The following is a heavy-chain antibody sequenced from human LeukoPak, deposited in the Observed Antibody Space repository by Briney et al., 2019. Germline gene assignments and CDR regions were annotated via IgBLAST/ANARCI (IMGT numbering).Heavy chain of an antibody. CDR2: VYYSGST. J-gene: IGHJ5*02. CDR3: ARDHNQYYYGSGVSGGWFDP. Sequence: SETLSLTCTVSGGSITSSSYYWGWIRQPPGKGLEWIGSVYYSGSTHYNPSLKSRVTISVDTSKSQFSLKLNSVTAADTAVYYCARDHNQYYYGSGVSGGWFDPWGQGTLVTVSS. D-gene: IGHD3-10*01. CDR1: GGSITSSSYY. V-gene: IGHV4-39*07.